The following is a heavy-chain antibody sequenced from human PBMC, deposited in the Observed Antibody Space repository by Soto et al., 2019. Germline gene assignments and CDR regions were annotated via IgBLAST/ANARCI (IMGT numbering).Heavy chain of an antibody. V-gene: IGHV4-34*02. D-gene: IGHD3-22*01. Sequence: QVQLQQWGAGLLKPSETLSLTCVVYGGSFSGYYWSWIRQPPGKGLAWFGEVNHRGGIDSNPSLPRQVPKPVDTSKITSTLMPISMTAGSTGVYSCAGRNGYYSGIDYCGQGTLVTVSS. CDR3: AGRNGYYSGIDY. CDR1: GGSFSGYY. CDR2: VNHRGGI. J-gene: IGHJ4*02.